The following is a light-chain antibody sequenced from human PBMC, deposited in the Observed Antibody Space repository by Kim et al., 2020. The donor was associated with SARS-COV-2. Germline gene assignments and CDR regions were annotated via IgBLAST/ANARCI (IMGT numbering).Light chain of an antibody. J-gene: IGLJ3*02. V-gene: IGLV1-44*01. Sequence: QSVLTQPPSPSGTPGQRVTIYCSGSRSNIGSNTVNWYQQLPGTAPKLLIYSDNQRPSGVPDRFSGSKSGTSASLAISGLQSEDEADYYCAAWDDSLNGPVFGGGTQLTVL. CDR3: AAWDDSLNGPV. CDR1: RSNIGSNT. CDR2: SDN.